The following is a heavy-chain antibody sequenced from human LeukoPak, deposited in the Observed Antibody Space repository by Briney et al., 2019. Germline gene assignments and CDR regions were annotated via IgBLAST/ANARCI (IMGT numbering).Heavy chain of an antibody. CDR2: MNPNSGNT. D-gene: IGHD3-10*01. J-gene: IGHJ4*02. V-gene: IGHV1-8*01. CDR3: AREEYYYGSGSYYNGRSGFDY. Sequence: AASVKVSCKASGYTFTSYDINWVRQATGQGLEWMGWMNPNSGNTGYAQKFQGRVTMTRNTSISTAYMELSSLRSEDTAVYYCAREEYYYGSGSYYNGRSGFDYWGQGTLVTVSS. CDR1: GYTFTSYD.